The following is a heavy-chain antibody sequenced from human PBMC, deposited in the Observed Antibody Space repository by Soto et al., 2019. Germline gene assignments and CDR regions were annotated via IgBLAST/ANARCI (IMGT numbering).Heavy chain of an antibody. J-gene: IGHJ2*01. CDR1: GFIFSDQY. D-gene: IGHD1-26*01. V-gene: IGHV3-72*01. Sequence: EGQLVESGGGLVQPGGSLRLSCAASGFIFSDQYMDWVRQAPGKGLEWVGRIRNNANSYTREYAASVKGRFTISRDDSKNSLYLQMTSLKTEDTALYYCARDLAGAPYVDLWGRGTLVTVSS. CDR2: IRNNANSYTR. CDR3: ARDLAGAPYVDL.